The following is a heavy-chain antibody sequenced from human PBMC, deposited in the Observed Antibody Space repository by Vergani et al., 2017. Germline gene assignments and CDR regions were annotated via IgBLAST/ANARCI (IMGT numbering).Heavy chain of an antibody. Sequence: QVQLVQSGAEVKKPGASVKVSCKASGYTFTSYGISWVRQAPGQGLEWMGWISAYNGNTNYAQKLQGRVTMTTDTSTSTAYMELRSLRSDDTAVYYCARDGTHAAVAGTSSLRYFDYWGQGTLVTVSS. D-gene: IGHD6-19*01. CDR3: ARDGTHAAVAGTSSLRYFDY. J-gene: IGHJ4*02. V-gene: IGHV1-18*01. CDR1: GYTFTSYG. CDR2: ISAYNGNT.